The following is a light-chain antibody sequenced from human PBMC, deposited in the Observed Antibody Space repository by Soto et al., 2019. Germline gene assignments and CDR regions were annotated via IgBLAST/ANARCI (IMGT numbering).Light chain of an antibody. CDR2: LNSDGSH. CDR1: SGHSSYA. V-gene: IGLV4-69*01. J-gene: IGLJ2*01. CDR3: QTWGTGIVV. Sequence: QSVLTQSPSASASLGASVKLTCTLSSGHSSYAIAWHQQQPEKGPRYLMKLNSDGSHSKGDGIPASFSASSSGAERYLTITSLQSEDEADYYCQTWGTGIVVFGGGTKLTVL.